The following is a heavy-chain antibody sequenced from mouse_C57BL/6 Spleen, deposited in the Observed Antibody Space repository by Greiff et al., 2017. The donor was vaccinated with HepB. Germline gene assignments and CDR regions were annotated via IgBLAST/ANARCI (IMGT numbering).Heavy chain of an antibody. D-gene: IGHD2-1*01. Sequence: VQLQQSGAELVRPGSSVKLSCKASGYTFTSYWMHWVKQRPIQGLEWIGNIDPSDSETHYNQKFKDKATLTVDKSSSTAYMQLSSLTSEDSAVYYCASLYGNTVLDVWGTGTTVTVSS. CDR3: ASLYGNTVLDV. J-gene: IGHJ1*03. CDR1: GYTFTSYW. CDR2: IDPSDSET. V-gene: IGHV1-52*01.